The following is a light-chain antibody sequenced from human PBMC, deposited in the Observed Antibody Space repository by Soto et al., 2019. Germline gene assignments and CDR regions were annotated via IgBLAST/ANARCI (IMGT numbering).Light chain of an antibody. J-gene: IGLJ2*01. CDR2: EVN. Sequence: QSALTQPASVSESPGQSITISCTGTSTDVGAYNYVSWYQKYPGKAPKLMIYEVNYRPSGVSNRFSGSKSGNTASLTISGLQPEDEADYYCSSYTSSRTLVFGGGTKVTVL. CDR3: SSYTSSRTLV. V-gene: IGLV2-14*01. CDR1: STDVGAYNY.